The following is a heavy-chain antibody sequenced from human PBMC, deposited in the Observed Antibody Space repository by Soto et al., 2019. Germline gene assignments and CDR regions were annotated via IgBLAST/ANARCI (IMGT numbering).Heavy chain of an antibody. Sequence: QAQLEQSGGEVKKPGSSVKVSCKASRVAFSKFIVTWVRQAPGLGLEWVGGIIPIFDTTNYAQKFQGRVTITADESTSTSYMEVNNLRSEDTAVYYCAKVRYSSPMGYYYGMDVWGQGTTVTVSS. CDR2: IIPIFDTT. CDR1: RVAFSKFI. D-gene: IGHD6-19*01. J-gene: IGHJ6*02. V-gene: IGHV1-69*01. CDR3: AKVRYSSPMGYYYGMDV.